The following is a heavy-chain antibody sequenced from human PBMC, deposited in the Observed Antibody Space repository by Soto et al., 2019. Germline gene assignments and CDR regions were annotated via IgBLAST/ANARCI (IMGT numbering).Heavy chain of an antibody. D-gene: IGHD6-13*01. V-gene: IGHV1-69*12. Sequence: QVQLVQSGAEVKKPGSSVKVSCKASGGTFSSYAISWVLQAPGQGLEWMGGIIPIFGTANYEQTFRGRVTLAADEATSTAYMEPSSLRSADTGVYSCASEGGAQTAAAGNDPFDIWGQGTMVTVSS. J-gene: IGHJ3*02. CDR2: IIPIFGTA. CDR1: GGTFSSYA. CDR3: ASEGGAQTAAAGNDPFDI.